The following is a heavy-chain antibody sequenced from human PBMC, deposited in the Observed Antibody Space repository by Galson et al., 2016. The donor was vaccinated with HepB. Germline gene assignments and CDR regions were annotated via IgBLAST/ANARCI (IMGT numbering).Heavy chain of an antibody. CDR2: SRNKANSDTT. D-gene: IGHD4/OR15-4a*01. Sequence: SLRLSCAASGFTFSNAWMSWVRQAPGKGLEWVGRSRNKANSDTTEYAASVKGRFTISRDDSESSLYLQMNSLKTEDTAVYYCARVRAESYFDYWGQGTLVTVSS. J-gene: IGHJ4*02. V-gene: IGHV3-72*01. CDR3: ARVRAESYFDY. CDR1: GFTFSNAW.